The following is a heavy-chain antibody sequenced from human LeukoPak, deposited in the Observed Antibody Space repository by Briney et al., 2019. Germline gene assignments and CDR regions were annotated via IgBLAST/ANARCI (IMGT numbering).Heavy chain of an antibody. J-gene: IGHJ4*02. D-gene: IGHD6-13*01. V-gene: IGHV1-2*02. Sequence: ASVKVSCKASGYTFTGYYMHWVRQAPGQGLEWMGWINPNSGGTNYAQKFQGRVTMTRDTSISTAYMGLSSLSSDDTAVYFCSRSSAAAGAVGYWGQGTLVTVSS. CDR2: INPNSGGT. CDR3: SRSSAAAGAVGY. CDR1: GYTFTGYY.